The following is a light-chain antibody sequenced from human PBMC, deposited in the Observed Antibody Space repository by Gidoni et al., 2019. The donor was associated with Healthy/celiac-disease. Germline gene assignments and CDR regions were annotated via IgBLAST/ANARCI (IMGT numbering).Light chain of an antibody. CDR1: QDISNY. V-gene: IGKV1-33*01. CDR3: QQYDNLLPMYT. J-gene: IGKJ2*01. Sequence: DIQMTQSPSSLSASVGDRVTITCQARQDISNYLNWYQQKPGKAPKLLIYDASNLETGVPSRFSGSGSGTDFTFTISSLQPEDIATYYCQQYDNLLPMYTFGQGTKLEIK. CDR2: DAS.